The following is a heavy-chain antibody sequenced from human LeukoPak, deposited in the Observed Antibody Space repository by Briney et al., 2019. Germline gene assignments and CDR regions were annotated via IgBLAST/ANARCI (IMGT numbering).Heavy chain of an antibody. V-gene: IGHV3-21*01. Sequence: GGSLRLSCAASGFTFSSYSMNWVRQAPGKGLEWVSSISSSSSYIYYADSVKGRFTISRDNAKNSLYLQMNSLGAEDTAVYYCARDRAGSYGDRTFDYWGQGTLVTVSS. CDR1: GFTFSSYS. J-gene: IGHJ4*02. D-gene: IGHD4-17*01. CDR3: ARDRAGSYGDRTFDY. CDR2: ISSSSSYI.